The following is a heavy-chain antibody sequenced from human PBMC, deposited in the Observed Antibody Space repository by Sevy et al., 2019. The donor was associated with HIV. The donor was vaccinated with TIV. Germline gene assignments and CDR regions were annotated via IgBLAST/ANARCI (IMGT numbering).Heavy chain of an antibody. CDR3: VRYCSGGSCYPHYGMDV. CDR1: GGTFSSYA. Sequence: ASVKVSCKASGGTFSSYAISWVRQAPGQGLEWMGGIIPIFGTANYAQKFQGRVTITADESTSTAYMELSSLRSEDTAVYYCVRYCSGGSCYPHYGMDVWGQGTTVTVSS. D-gene: IGHD2-15*01. V-gene: IGHV1-69*13. J-gene: IGHJ6*02. CDR2: IIPIFGTA.